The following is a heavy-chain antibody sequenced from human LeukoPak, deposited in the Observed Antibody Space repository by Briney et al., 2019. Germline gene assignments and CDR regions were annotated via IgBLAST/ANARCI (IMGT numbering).Heavy chain of an antibody. Sequence: GGSLRLSCAASGFPFSNHAMSWVRQPPGKGLEWVAAFSNGNTYYEDSVRGRFTISRDDSRNMVYLQMNSLRDEYTALYYCVREAGYCASVCLKSNWFDPWGQGNPVTVSS. D-gene: IGHD2-21*02. V-gene: IGHV3-23*01. CDR1: GFPFSNHA. CDR2: FSNGNT. J-gene: IGHJ5*02. CDR3: VREAGYCASVCLKSNWFDP.